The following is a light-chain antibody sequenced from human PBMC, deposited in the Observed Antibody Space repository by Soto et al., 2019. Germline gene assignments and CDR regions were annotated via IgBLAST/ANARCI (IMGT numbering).Light chain of an antibody. CDR1: TSNIGKYY. CDR2: DNN. V-gene: IGLV1-51*01. J-gene: IGLJ1*01. Sequence: QSVRSQPPSVSAAPGQRVTISCSGSTSNIGKYYVSWYQQVPGTALRLLIYDNNQRPSGIPDRFSGSKSGTSATLAITGLQTGDEADYYCATWDGGLTPQGVFGTGTKATVL. CDR3: ATWDGGLTPQGV.